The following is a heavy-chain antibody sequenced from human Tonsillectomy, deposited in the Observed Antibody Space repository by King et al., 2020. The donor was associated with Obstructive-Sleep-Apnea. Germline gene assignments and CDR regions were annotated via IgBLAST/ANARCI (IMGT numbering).Heavy chain of an antibody. CDR3: TRRNRGSGKYYFDY. J-gene: IGHJ4*02. CDR1: GGSISSSSYY. Sequence: LQLQESGPGLVKPSETLSLTCTVSGGSISSSSYYWGWIRQPPGKGLEWIGSIYYSGSTYYNPSLQSRVTISVDTSRNQFSLKLSSVTAADTAVYYCTRRNRGSGKYYFDYWGQGTLVTVSS. V-gene: IGHV4-39*07. D-gene: IGHD6-19*01. CDR2: IYYSGST.